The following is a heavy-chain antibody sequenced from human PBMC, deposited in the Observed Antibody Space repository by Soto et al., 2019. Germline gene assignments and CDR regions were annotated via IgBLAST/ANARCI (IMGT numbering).Heavy chain of an antibody. J-gene: IGHJ4*02. CDR3: MRGASARDSSGYPYYFDP. Sequence: ASVKVSCKSSGYVFTGYYLHWVRQAPGQGLEWMGWINCRSGGTTYTQKFQGRVTLTMDTSTSTAYMELSSLISDVTALYYCMRGASARDSSGYPYYFDPWGKGTLLTVSS. V-gene: IGHV1-2*02. CDR2: INCRSGGT. D-gene: IGHD3-22*01. CDR1: GYVFTGYY.